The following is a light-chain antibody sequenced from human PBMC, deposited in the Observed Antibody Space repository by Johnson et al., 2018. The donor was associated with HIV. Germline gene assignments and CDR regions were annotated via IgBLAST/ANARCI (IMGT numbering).Light chain of an antibody. J-gene: IGLJ1*01. CDR1: SSNIGNNY. CDR2: ENT. Sequence: QSVLTQPPSVSAAPGQKVTISCSGSSSNIGNNYVSWYQHLPGTAPKLLIYENTKRPSGVPDRFSGSKSGSSATLGITGLQTGDEADYYCATWDRSLSAPYVVGTGTKVTVL. V-gene: IGLV1-51*02. CDR3: ATWDRSLSAPYV.